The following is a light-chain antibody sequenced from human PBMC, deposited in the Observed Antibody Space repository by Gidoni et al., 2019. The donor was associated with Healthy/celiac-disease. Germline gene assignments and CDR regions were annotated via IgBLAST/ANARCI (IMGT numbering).Light chain of an antibody. V-gene: IGKV1-27*01. CDR3: QKYNSALGGFT. CDR2: AAS. J-gene: IGKJ3*01. Sequence: DIQMTQSPSSLSASVGDRVTITCRASQGISNYLAWYQQKPGKVPKLLIYAASTLQSGVPSRFSGSGSGTDFTLTISSLQPEDVATYYCQKYNSALGGFTFXLXPKWISN. CDR1: QGISNY.